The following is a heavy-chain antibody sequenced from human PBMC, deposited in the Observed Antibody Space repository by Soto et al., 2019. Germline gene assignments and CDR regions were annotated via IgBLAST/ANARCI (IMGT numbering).Heavy chain of an antibody. Sequence: GGSLRLSCAASGFTFSSYGMHWVRQAPGEGLEWVAVILYDGSKKYYADSMKGRFTISRDNSKNTLYLQMDSLRAEDTAVYYCAKDRGALRWSEEHYYFDYWGQGALVTVSS. J-gene: IGHJ4*02. CDR1: GFTFSSYG. V-gene: IGHV3-30*18. CDR3: AKDRGALRWSEEHYYFDY. CDR2: ILYDGSKK. D-gene: IGHD4-17*01.